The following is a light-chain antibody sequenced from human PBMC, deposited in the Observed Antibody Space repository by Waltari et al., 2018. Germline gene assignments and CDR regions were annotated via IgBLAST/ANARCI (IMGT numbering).Light chain of an antibody. J-gene: IGKJ5*01. CDR2: WAS. CDR1: QSLLSSFKRKTY. Sequence: DIVLTQSPDSLAVSLGERATINCKSSQSLLSSFKRKTYIAWYQQKPGQPPKLPINWASARGSGVPERFSGSGSETDFTLTISSLQAEDVAVYYCHHYYIPPLTFGQGTRLEIK. V-gene: IGKV4-1*01. CDR3: HHYYIPPLT.